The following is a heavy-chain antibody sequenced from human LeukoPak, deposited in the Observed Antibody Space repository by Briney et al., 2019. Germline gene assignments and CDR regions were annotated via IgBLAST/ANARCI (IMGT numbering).Heavy chain of an antibody. J-gene: IGHJ4*02. Sequence: GGSLRLSCAASGFTFSHVWMSWVRQAPGKGLEWVARIKSKTDGGTADPAASLKGRFTISRDDSKDTLYLQMNSLKTEDTAVYYCATESDWNFNFWGQGTLVTVAS. D-gene: IGHD2-21*02. CDR1: GFTFSHVW. CDR3: ATESDWNFNF. CDR2: IKSKTDGGTA. V-gene: IGHV3-15*01.